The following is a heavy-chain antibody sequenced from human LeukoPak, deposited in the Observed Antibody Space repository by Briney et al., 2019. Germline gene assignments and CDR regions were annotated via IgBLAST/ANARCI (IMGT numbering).Heavy chain of an antibody. V-gene: IGHV4-59*01. CDR2: IYYRGST. CDR3: ARDSGPLAFDI. Sequence: SETPSLTCTVSGGSISSYYWSWIRQPPGKGLEWIGYIYYRGSTNYNPSLKRRVTISVDTSKNQFSLKLSSVTAADTAVYYCARDSGPLAFDIWGQGTMVTVSS. CDR1: GGSISSYY. D-gene: IGHD6-19*01. J-gene: IGHJ3*02.